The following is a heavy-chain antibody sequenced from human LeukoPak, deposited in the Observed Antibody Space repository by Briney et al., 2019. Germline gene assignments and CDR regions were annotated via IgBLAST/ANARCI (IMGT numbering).Heavy chain of an antibody. J-gene: IGHJ6*02. V-gene: IGHV3-74*01. CDR1: GFTFSSYW. CDR3: ARDPYCSGGTCYPAPYYGMDV. CDR2: INTDGSIT. Sequence: GGSLRLSCAASGFTFSSYWMHWVRQAPGKGLVWVSRINTDGSITNYADSVKGRFTISRDNAKNTLYLQMNSLRAEDTAVYYCARDPYCSGGTCYPAPYYGMDVWGQGTTVTVSS. D-gene: IGHD2-15*01.